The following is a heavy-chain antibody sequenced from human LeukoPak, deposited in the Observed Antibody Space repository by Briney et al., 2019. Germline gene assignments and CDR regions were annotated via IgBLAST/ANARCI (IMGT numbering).Heavy chain of an antibody. CDR2: ISSSSSYI. J-gene: IGHJ5*02. V-gene: IGHV3-21*01. CDR3: ARSHVDYNWFDP. D-gene: IGHD5-12*01. CDR1: GFTFSSYS. Sequence: GGSLRLSCAASGFTFSSYSMNWVRQAPGKGLEWVSSISSSSSYIYYADSVKDRFTISRDNAKNSLYLQMNSLRAEDTAVYYCARSHVDYNWFDPWGQGTLVTVSS.